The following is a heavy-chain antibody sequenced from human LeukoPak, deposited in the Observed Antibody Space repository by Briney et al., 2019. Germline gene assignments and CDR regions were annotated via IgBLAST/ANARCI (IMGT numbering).Heavy chain of an antibody. CDR2: ISYDGSNK. CDR3: ARVNDYYYGSGSYLAEDY. CDR1: GFTFSSYA. J-gene: IGHJ4*02. Sequence: GRSLRLSCAASGFTFSSYAMHWVRQAPGKGLERVAVISYDGSNKYYADSVKGRFTISRDNSKNTLYLQMNSLRAEDTAVYYCARVNDYYYGSGSYLAEDYWGQGTLVTVSS. D-gene: IGHD3-10*01. V-gene: IGHV3-30*04.